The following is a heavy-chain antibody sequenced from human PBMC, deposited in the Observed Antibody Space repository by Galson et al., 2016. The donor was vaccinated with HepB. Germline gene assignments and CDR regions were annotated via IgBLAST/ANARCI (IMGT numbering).Heavy chain of an antibody. Sequence: LTCSVSGGSTSRYYWTWIRQPPGKGLEWIGFIYYTGSTSYNPSLKSRVTMSVDTSTDQFSLNLSSVTAADTAVYYCASLGRSGGTIGADHIWGQGTMVTVSS. CDR1: GGSTSRYY. J-gene: IGHJ3*02. CDR3: ASLGRSGGTIGADHI. D-gene: IGHD2-21*01. V-gene: IGHV4-59*12. CDR2: IYYTGST.